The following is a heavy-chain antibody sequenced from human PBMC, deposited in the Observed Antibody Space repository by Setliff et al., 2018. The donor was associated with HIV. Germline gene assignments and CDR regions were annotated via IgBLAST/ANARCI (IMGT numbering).Heavy chain of an antibody. CDR3: ARHQYYYDSSGGGALDY. D-gene: IGHD3-22*01. Sequence: SETLSLTCTVSGGSISSSSYYWGWIRQPPGKGLEWIGSIYYSGSTYYNPSLKSRVTISVDTSKNQFSLKLGSVTAADTAVYYCARHQYYYDSSGGGALDYWGQGTLVTVSS. CDR1: GGSISSSSYY. V-gene: IGHV4-39*01. CDR2: IYYSGST. J-gene: IGHJ4*02.